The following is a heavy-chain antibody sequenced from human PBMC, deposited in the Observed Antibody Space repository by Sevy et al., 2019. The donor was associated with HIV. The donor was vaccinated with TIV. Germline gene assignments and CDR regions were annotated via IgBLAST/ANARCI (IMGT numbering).Heavy chain of an antibody. Sequence: GGSLRLSCAASGFTFSSYSMNWVRQAPGKGLEWVSSISGSSHYIYYVDSVKGRYTISRDDAKNSLHLQMNSLRAEDTAIYYCARDGGSTDRAMDVWGQGTTVTVSS. CDR2: ISGSSHYI. D-gene: IGHD3-16*01. CDR1: GFTFSSYS. V-gene: IGHV3-21*01. CDR3: ARDGGSTDRAMDV. J-gene: IGHJ6*02.